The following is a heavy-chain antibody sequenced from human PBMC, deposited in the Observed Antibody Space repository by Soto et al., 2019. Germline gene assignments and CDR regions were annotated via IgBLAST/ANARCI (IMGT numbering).Heavy chain of an antibody. J-gene: IGHJ5*02. CDR2: INPNSGGT. V-gene: IGHV1-2*04. Sequence: GASVKVSCKASGYTFTGYYMHWVRQAPGQGLEWMGWINPNSGGTNYAQKFQGWVTMTRDTSISTAYMELSRLRSDDTAVYYCVRDSYSSSSGLRNWFDPWGQGTLVTVSS. D-gene: IGHD6-6*01. CDR3: VRDSYSSSSGLRNWFDP. CDR1: GYTFTGYY.